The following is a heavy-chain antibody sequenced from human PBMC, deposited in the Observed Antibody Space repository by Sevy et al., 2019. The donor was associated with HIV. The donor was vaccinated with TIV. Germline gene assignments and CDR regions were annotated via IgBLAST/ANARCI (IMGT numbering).Heavy chain of an antibody. CDR2: ISGSGGTT. CDR1: GFTFSSYV. D-gene: IGHD6-13*01. Sequence: GGSLILSCAASGFTFSSYVMTWVRQAPGKGLEWVSTISGSGGTTYYADSVKGRFTISRDNSKNTLDLQINSLRAEDTAVYYCEGIATAGSDYWGQGTLVTVSS. J-gene: IGHJ4*02. CDR3: EGIATAGSDY. V-gene: IGHV3-23*01.